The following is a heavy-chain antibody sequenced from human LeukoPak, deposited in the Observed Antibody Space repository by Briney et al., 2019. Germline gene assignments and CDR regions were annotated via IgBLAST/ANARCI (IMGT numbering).Heavy chain of an antibody. J-gene: IGHJ6*02. V-gene: IGHV4-34*01. D-gene: IGHD2-15*01. Sequence: PSETLSLTCAVYGGSFSGYYWSWIRQPPGKGLEWIGEIHHSGSTNYNPSLKSQVTISVDTSKNQFSLKLSSVTAADTAVYYCARGGGSCYSCYYYYGMDVWGQGTTVTVSS. CDR3: ARGGGSCYSCYYYYGMDV. CDR2: IHHSGST. CDR1: GGSFSGYY.